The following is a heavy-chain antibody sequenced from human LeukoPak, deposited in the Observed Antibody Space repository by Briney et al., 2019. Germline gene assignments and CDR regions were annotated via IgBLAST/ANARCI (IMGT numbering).Heavy chain of an antibody. CDR2: IYPGDSDT. Sequence: GESLKISCKGSGYSFTSYWIGWVRQMPGKGLEWMGIIYPGDSDTRYSPSFQGQVTISADKSISTAYLQWSSLKASDTAMYYCARHPEQWLVRSGYYFDYWGQGTLVTVSS. D-gene: IGHD6-19*01. J-gene: IGHJ4*02. CDR3: ARHPEQWLVRSGYYFDY. CDR1: GYSFTSYW. V-gene: IGHV5-51*01.